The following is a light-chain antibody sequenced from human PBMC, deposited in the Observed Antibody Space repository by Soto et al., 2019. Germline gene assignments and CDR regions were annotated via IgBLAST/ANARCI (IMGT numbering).Light chain of an antibody. Sequence: EIVLTQSPGTLSLSPGERATLSCRASQSVSSSYLAWYQQKPGQAPRLLIYGASSRATGIPDRFSGSGSGTDFTLTISRLEPEDFAVYYCQQYGISPLMYTFGQGTKLEI. CDR3: QQYGISPLMYT. CDR2: GAS. CDR1: QSVSSSY. J-gene: IGKJ2*01. V-gene: IGKV3-20*01.